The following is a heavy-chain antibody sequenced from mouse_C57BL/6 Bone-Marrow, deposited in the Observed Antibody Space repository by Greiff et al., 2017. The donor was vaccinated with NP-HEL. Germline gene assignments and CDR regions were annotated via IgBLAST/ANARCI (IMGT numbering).Heavy chain of an antibody. D-gene: IGHD1-1*01. CDR3: ARSHYYGTFFGY. J-gene: IGHJ2*01. CDR1: GYSITSGYD. V-gene: IGHV3-1*01. CDR2: ISYSGST. Sequence: DVQLQESGPGMVKPSQSLSLTCTVTGYSITSGYDWHWIRHFPGNQLEWMGYISYSGSTNYNPSLKSRISITHDTSTNHFFLKLNSVTTENTSTYYCARSHYYGTFFGYWGQGTTLTVSS.